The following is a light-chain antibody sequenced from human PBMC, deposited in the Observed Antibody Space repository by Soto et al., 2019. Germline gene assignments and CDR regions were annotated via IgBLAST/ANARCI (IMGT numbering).Light chain of an antibody. J-gene: IGLJ2*01. CDR2: DDS. Sequence: SYELTQPPSVSVAPGQTARITCGGNNIRSKSVHWYHQKPGQAPVLVVYDDSDRPSGIPERFSGSKSENTATLTISSVEAGDEADYFCQVWDSSGDHPGKVFGRGTKLTVL. V-gene: IGLV3-21*02. CDR3: QVWDSSGDHPGKV. CDR1: NIRSKS.